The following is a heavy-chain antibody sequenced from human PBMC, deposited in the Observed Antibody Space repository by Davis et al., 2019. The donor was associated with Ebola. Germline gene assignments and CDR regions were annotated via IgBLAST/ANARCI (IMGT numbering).Heavy chain of an antibody. CDR2: ISFDGSQK. Sequence: GGSLRLSCVASGFTFNSFGMHWVRQAPGKGLEWVAVISFDGSQKYFADSVKGRFTISRDNSKNTLYLQMNSLRAEDTAVYYCARDRYSGYEPVLDYWGQGTLVTVSS. J-gene: IGHJ4*02. CDR3: ARDRYSGYEPVLDY. D-gene: IGHD5-12*01. CDR1: GFTFNSFG. V-gene: IGHV3-30*03.